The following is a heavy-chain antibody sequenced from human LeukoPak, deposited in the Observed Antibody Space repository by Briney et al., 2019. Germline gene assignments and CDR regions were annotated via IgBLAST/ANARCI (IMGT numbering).Heavy chain of an antibody. D-gene: IGHD2/OR15-2a*01. CDR1: GGSISSGDYY. Sequence: SETLSLTCTVSGGSISSGDYYWSWIRQPPGRGLECIGYIYYNGSSFYNPSLKSRVTISVDTSMNHVSLTLSPVTAADTAVYYCARGNNPYFFDYWGQGTLVTVSS. V-gene: IGHV4-30-4*08. CDR3: ARGNNPYFFDY. CDR2: IYYNGSS. J-gene: IGHJ4*02.